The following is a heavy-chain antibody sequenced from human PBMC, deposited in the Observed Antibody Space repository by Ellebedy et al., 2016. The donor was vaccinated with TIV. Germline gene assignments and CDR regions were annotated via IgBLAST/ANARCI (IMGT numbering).Heavy chain of an antibody. D-gene: IGHD3-22*01. V-gene: IGHV3-48*02. J-gene: IGHJ3*02. CDR1: GFTFSSYS. CDR2: ISSSSSTI. CDR3: ARGRVIYDSSGPLTGSTDAFDI. Sequence: GGSLRLXXAASGFTFSSYSMNWVRQAPGKGLEWVSYISSSSSTIYYADSVKGRFTISRDNAKNSLYLQMNSLRDEDTAVYYCARGRVIYDSSGPLTGSTDAFDIWGQGTMVTVSS.